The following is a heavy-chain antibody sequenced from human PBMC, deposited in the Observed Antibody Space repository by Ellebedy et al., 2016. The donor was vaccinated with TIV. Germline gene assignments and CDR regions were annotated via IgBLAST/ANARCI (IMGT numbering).Heavy chain of an antibody. CDR1: GFTFNSYA. Sequence: PGGPLRLSCAASGFTFNSYAIHWVRQAPGKGLEWVAVFSYDGSNNYYAAPVKGRFPISRDNSKNTLYLQKNSLRAEDTAVYYCARDLKKRAAAGTELDYWGQGTVVTVSS. J-gene: IGHJ4*02. CDR2: FSYDGSNN. D-gene: IGHD6-13*01. CDR3: ARDLKKRAAAGTELDY. V-gene: IGHV3-30-3*01.